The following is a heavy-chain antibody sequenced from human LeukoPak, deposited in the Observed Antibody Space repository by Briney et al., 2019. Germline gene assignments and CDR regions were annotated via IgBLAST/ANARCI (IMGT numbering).Heavy chain of an antibody. CDR2: IYYSGST. J-gene: IGHJ4*02. CDR1: GGSISSYY. Sequence: SETLSLTCTVSGGSISSYYWSWIRQPPGKGLEWIGYIYYSGSTNYNPSLKSRVTISVDTSKNQFSLKLSSVTAADTALYYCARLWDSTGYSGDYWGRGTLVIVSS. D-gene: IGHD3-22*01. V-gene: IGHV4-59*08. CDR3: ARLWDSTGYSGDY.